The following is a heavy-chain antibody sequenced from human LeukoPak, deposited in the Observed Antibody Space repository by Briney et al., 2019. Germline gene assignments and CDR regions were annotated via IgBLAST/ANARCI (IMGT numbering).Heavy chain of an antibody. CDR3: AKDPFVRYYDTSGYPYDS. D-gene: IGHD3-22*01. V-gene: IGHV3-23*01. CDR2: ISGMGGST. CDR1: GFIFSRYA. J-gene: IGHJ4*02. Sequence: PGGSLRLSCAASGFIFSRYAMTWSGQAPGKGLEWVSDISGMGGSTYYADSVKGRFTISRDNSKNILYLQMDSLRAEDTATYYCAKDPFVRYYDTSGYPYDSWGQGTMVTVSS.